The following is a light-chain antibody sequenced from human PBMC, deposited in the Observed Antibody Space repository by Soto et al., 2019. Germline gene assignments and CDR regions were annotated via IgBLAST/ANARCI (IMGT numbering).Light chain of an antibody. CDR1: SSNIGRNY. V-gene: IGLV1-47*01. CDR3: ATWDDSLGGPV. CDR2: RDN. J-gene: IGLJ2*01. Sequence: QSVLTQTPSVSGTPGHRVNISCSGSSSNIGRNYVYWYHQFPGTAPKLLIYRDNERPSGVPDRFSGSKSGTSASLAISGLRSGDEADYHCATWDDSLGGPVFGGGTKLTVL.